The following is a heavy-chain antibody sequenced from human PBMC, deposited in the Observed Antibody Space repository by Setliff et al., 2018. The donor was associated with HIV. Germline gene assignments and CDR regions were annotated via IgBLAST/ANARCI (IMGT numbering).Heavy chain of an antibody. D-gene: IGHD3-10*01. CDR2: IYYNGNT. J-gene: IGHJ5*02. CDR1: GGSIRSDSYY. CDR3: ARAFGSGRYRWFDP. V-gene: IGHV4-39*01. Sequence: SETLSLTCTVSGGSIRSDSYYWVWIRQPPGKGLEWIGSIYYNGNTYYNPSLKSRLTISVDTSKNQFSLNLSSVTAADAAVYYCARAFGSGRYRWFDPWGQGTLVTVSS.